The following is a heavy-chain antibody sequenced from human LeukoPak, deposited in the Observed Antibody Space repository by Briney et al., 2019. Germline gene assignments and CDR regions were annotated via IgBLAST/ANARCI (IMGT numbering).Heavy chain of an antibody. CDR2: INHSGST. CDR1: GGSFSGYY. Sequence: SETLSLTCAVYGGSFSGYYWSWIRLPPGKGLEWIGEINHSGSTNYNPSLKSRVTISVDTSKNQFSLKLSSVTAADTAVYYCARGRLRYFDWLSYFDYWGQGTLVTASS. J-gene: IGHJ4*02. CDR3: ARGRLRYFDWLSYFDY. D-gene: IGHD3-9*01. V-gene: IGHV4-34*01.